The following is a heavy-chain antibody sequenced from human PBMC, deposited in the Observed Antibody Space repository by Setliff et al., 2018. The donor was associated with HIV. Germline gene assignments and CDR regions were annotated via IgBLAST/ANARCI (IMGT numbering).Heavy chain of an antibody. CDR1: GYTFTTYA. CDR2: ISTHNDDT. V-gene: IGHV1-18*01. CDR3: ARDRQDYSAGSYIYYFDY. J-gene: IGHJ4*02. D-gene: IGHD3-10*01. Sequence: ASVKVSCKASGYTFTTYAISWVLQAPGQGLEWMGWISTHNDDTDYAQKFQGRVTMTRDTSTSTVYMELRSLRSDDTAVYYCARDRQDYSAGSYIYYFDYWGQGTLVTVSS.